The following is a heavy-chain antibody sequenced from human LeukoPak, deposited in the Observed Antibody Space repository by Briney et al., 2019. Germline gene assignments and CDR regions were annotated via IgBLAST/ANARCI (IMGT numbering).Heavy chain of an antibody. CDR3: ARVLRGYSSPYYYDGMDV. J-gene: IGHJ6*02. CDR2: IIVDGSVT. D-gene: IGHD5-18*01. CDR1: GFTFSNYW. Sequence: GGSLRLSCAASGFTFSNYWMHWVRQAPGKGLVWVSRIIVDGSVTTYADSVKGRFTISRDNAKNTLYLQMNSLRAEDTAVYTCARVLRGYSSPYYYDGMDVWGQGTTVTVSS. V-gene: IGHV3-74*01.